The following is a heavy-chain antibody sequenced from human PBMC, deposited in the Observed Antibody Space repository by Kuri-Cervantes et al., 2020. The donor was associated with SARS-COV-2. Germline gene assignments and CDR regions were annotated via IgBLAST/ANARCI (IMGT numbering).Heavy chain of an antibody. J-gene: IGHJ6*02. CDR3: ARSGGGPKYYYYGMDV. Sequence: ASVKVSCKASGYTFTSYYMHWVRQAPGQGLEWMGIINPSGGSTSYAQKFQGRVTMTTDTSTSTAYMELRSLRSDDTAVYYCARSGGGPKYYYYGMDVWGQGTTVTVSS. V-gene: IGHV1-46*01. D-gene: IGHD3-10*01. CDR1: GYTFTSYY. CDR2: INPSGGST.